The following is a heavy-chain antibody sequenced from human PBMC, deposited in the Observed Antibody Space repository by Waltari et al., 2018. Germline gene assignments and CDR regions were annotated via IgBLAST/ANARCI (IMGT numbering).Heavy chain of an antibody. J-gene: IGHJ4*02. Sequence: EVQLVESGGGLVQPGGSLRLSCAPSGFTFRNYWMHWVRQAPGKGLLCVSRINPDGRETSYADSVKGRFTISRDNATNTLYRQMNSLRGEDTAVYYCVRGSNDWIGLDYWGQGALVTVSS. CDR3: VRGSNDWIGLDY. CDR2: INPDGRET. CDR1: GFTFRNYW. D-gene: IGHD3-9*01. V-gene: IGHV3-74*01.